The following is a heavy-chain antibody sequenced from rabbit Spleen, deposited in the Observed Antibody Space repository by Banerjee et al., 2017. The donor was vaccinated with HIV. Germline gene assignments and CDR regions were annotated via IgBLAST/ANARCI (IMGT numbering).Heavy chain of an antibody. J-gene: IGHJ4*01. D-gene: IGHD2-1*01. Sequence: QSLEESGGGLVQPEGSLTLTCKASGFSFSSTYYMCWVRQAPGKGLEWIACIYGGGNGDTYYASWAKGRFTVSKTSSTTVTLQMTSLTAADTATYFCARDSRDDSGYWNYDLWGPGTLVTVS. CDR2: IYGGGNGDT. CDR1: GFSFSSTYY. CDR3: ARDSRDDSGYWNYDL. V-gene: IGHV1S40*01.